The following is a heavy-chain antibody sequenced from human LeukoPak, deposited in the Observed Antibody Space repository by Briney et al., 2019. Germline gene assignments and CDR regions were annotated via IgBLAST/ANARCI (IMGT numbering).Heavy chain of an antibody. CDR2: IYHSGST. V-gene: IGHV4-38-2*02. D-gene: IGHD4-23*01. J-gene: IGHJ4*02. Sequence: SKTLSLTCTVSGYSISSGFYWGWIRQPPGKGLECIGSIYHSGSTYYNPSLKSRVTISVDTSKNQFSLNLSSVTAADTAMYYCARAVGTSRNFFDYWGQGTLVTVSS. CDR1: GYSISSGFY. CDR3: ARAVGTSRNFFDY.